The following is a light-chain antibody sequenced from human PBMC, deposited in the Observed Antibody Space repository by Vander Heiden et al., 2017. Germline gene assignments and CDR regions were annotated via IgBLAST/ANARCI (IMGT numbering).Light chain of an antibody. CDR2: LNSDGSH. J-gene: IGLJ2*01. Sequence: QLVLTQSPSASASLGASVKLTCTLSSGHNSFAIAWHQKQPEKGPRYLMKLNSDGSHSMGDGIPDHFSGSSSGAERYLTISSLQSEDEADYYCQSWGSAAFGGGTRLTVL. CDR1: SGHNSFA. CDR3: QSWGSAA. V-gene: IGLV4-69*01.